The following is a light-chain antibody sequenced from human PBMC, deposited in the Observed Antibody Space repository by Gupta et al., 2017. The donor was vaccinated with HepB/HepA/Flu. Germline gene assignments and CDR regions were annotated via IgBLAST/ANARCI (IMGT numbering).Light chain of an antibody. J-gene: IGKJ4*01. V-gene: IGKV3-11*01. Sequence: ETVFTQSPATLSLSLGERATLSCRASQSIATYLGWFQQKPGQAPRLLIYDASNRATGVPARFSGSGSGTDFTLTISSLEPEDFAVYYCQQRGNWPLTFGGGTKLEI. CDR1: QSIATY. CDR2: DAS. CDR3: QQRGNWPLT.